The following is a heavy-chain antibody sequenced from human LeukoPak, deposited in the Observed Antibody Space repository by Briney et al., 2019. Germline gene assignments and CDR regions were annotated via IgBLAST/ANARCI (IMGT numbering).Heavy chain of an antibody. CDR1: GFAFRTYG. V-gene: IGHV3-30*18. D-gene: IGHD6-19*01. CDR2: ISYDGVNK. CDR3: AKKVPDSSGYFSIDY. Sequence: GRSLRLSCAASGFAFRTYGMHWVRQAPGKGLEWVAVISYDGVNKYYADSVKGRFTISRDNSKNTLYLQMNSLRPEDTAMYYCAKKVPDSSGYFSIDYWGQGTLVTGSS. J-gene: IGHJ4*02.